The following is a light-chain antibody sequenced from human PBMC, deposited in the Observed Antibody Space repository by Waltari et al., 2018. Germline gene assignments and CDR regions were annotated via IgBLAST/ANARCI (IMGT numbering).Light chain of an antibody. CDR3: QSYDSSLSGYV. V-gene: IGLV1-40*01. CDR1: SSNIGAGYD. J-gene: IGLJ1*01. CDR2: GNN. Sequence: QSVLTQPPSVSGAPGQRVTISCTGSSSNIGAGYDVHWYQQLPGTAPKLLIYGNNNRPSGVPDRFSGSKSGTSASLAITGLQAEDEADYYCQSYDSSLSGYVFGPETKVTVL.